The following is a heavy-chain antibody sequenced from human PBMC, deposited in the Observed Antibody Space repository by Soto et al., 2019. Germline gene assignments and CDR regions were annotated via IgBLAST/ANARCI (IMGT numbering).Heavy chain of an antibody. D-gene: IGHD3-22*01. V-gene: IGHV3-11*01. CDR1: GFTFSDYY. CDR2: ISSSGNTI. Sequence: QVQLVESGGGVVKTSGSLRIACAASGFTFSDYYMSWVRQAPGKGLEWVSYISSSGNTIYYADSVKGRFTISRDNAKNSVYLQLNCLRSEDAALYFCAKMSSENYYDPVFSWGQGTLVTVSS. CDR3: AKMSSENYYDPVFS. J-gene: IGHJ5*02.